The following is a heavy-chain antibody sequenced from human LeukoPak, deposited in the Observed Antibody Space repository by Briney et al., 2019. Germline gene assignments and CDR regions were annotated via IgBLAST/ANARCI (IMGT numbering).Heavy chain of an antibody. V-gene: IGHV1-18*01. CDR3: ARAHYGDHDDAFDM. CDR2: ISAYNGNT. Sequence: ASVKVSCKASGYTFTSYGISWVRQAPGQGLEWMGWISAYNGNTNYAQKLQGRVTMTTDTSTSTAYMELRSLRSDDTAVYYCARAHYGDHDDAFDMWGQGTQVTVSS. J-gene: IGHJ3*02. D-gene: IGHD4-17*01. CDR1: GYTFTSYG.